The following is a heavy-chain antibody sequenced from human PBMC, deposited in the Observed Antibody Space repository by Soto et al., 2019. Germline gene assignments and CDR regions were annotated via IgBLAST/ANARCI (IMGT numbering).Heavy chain of an antibody. J-gene: IGHJ6*02. CDR3: AHVLVVMANCSMEV. CDR2: IYWDDDN. V-gene: IGHV2-5*02. D-gene: IGHD2-15*01. CDR1: GFSLSTSGVG. Sequence: QITLKESGPTLVKPTQTLTLTCTFSGFSLSTSGVGVGWIRQPPGKALEWLELIYWDDDNRYSPSLTSRLTLTKDSSKNQVFLNMTNMDTVDTATYYCAHVLVVMANCSMEVWGQVTTVTVSS.